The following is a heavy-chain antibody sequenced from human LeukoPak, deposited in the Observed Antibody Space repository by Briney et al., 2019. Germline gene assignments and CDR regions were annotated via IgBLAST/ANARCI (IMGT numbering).Heavy chain of an antibody. Sequence: SQTLSLTCTVSGGSISSGGYYWSWIRQRPGKGLEWIGYIYYSGSTYYNPSLKSRVTISVDTSKNQFSLKLSSVTAADTAVYYCARGAGDFWSYSNWFDPWGQGTLVTVSS. CDR2: IYYSGST. D-gene: IGHD3-3*01. CDR3: ARGAGDFWSYSNWFDP. V-gene: IGHV4-31*03. CDR1: GGSISSGGYY. J-gene: IGHJ5*02.